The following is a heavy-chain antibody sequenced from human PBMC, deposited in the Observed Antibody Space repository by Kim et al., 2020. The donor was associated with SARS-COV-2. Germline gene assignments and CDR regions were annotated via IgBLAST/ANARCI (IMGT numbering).Heavy chain of an antibody. J-gene: IGHJ6*02. D-gene: IGHD4-17*01. CDR2: IIPIFGTA. V-gene: IGHV1-69*13. CDR1: GGTFSSYA. CDR3: ARLKWDTVTTTLYYYYGMDV. Sequence: SVKVSCKASGGTFSSYAISWVRQAPGQGLEWMGGIIPIFGTANYAQKFQGRVTITADESTSTAYMELSSLRSEDTAVYYCARLKWDTVTTTLYYYYGMDVWGQGTTVTVSS.